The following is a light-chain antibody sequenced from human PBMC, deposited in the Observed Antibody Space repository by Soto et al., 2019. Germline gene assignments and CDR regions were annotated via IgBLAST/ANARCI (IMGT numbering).Light chain of an antibody. J-gene: IGLJ3*02. Sequence: QSALTQPDSVSGSPGQSITISCTGTSSDVGGYNYVSWYQQHPGKAPKLMIYDVSDRPSGVSNRFSGSKSGKTASLTISGLQAEDEADYYCCSYTSTTTGVFGGGTKLTVL. CDR1: SSDVGGYNY. CDR2: DVS. CDR3: CSYTSTTTGV. V-gene: IGLV2-14*03.